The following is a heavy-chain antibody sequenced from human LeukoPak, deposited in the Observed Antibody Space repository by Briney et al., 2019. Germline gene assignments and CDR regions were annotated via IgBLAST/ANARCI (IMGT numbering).Heavy chain of an antibody. CDR2: ISYGGRNK. Sequence: PGGSLRLSCAASGFTFSSYGMHWVRQAPGKGLEWVAVISYGGRNKYYADSVKGRFTISRDNSKNPLYLQMNSLRAEDTAVYYCAKAGNVLLWFRPYPYFDYWGQGPLVTVSS. J-gene: IGHJ4*02. V-gene: IGHV3-30*18. CDR1: GFTFSSYG. D-gene: IGHD3-10*01. CDR3: AKAGNVLLWFRPYPYFDY.